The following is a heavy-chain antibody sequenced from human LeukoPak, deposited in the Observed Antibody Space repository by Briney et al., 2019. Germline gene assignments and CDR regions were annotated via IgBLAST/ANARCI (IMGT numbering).Heavy chain of an antibody. Sequence: GGSLRLSCVASGFTFSDYYMSWIRQAPGKGLERVSYISSSSDYTNYADSVRGRFTIPRDNAKNSLYLQMNSLRAEDTAVYYCARPPYSSSWDPGWFDPWGQGTLITVSS. CDR2: ISSSSDYT. CDR3: ARPPYSSSWDPGWFDP. CDR1: GFTFSDYY. D-gene: IGHD6-13*01. V-gene: IGHV3-11*06. J-gene: IGHJ5*02.